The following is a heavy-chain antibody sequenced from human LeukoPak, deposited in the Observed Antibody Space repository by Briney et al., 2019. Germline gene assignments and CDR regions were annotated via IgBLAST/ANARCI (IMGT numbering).Heavy chain of an antibody. Sequence: PGGSLILSCAASGFTVSSYWIHWVRQAPGKGLVWVSLIRRDGTTSFAASVQGRFTISRDNARNTLYLQMNSLAAEDTAVYYCARDAGQATPFDYWGPGTLVTVSS. D-gene: IGHD2-15*01. CDR3: ARDAGQATPFDY. CDR1: GFTVSSYW. J-gene: IGHJ4*02. V-gene: IGHV3-74*01. CDR2: IRRDGTT.